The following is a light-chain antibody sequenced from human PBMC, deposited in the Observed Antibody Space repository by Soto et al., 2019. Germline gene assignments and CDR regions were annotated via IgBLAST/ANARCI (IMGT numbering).Light chain of an antibody. CDR1: QGVSRK. J-gene: IGKJ4*01. CDR3: QQYHTWTIT. CDR2: GAS. V-gene: IGKV3-15*01. Sequence: DIVMTQSPATLSVSPGERVTFSCRASQGVSRKLAWYQHKPGQAPRLLISGASTGATGIPARISGRGSGTEFTLTISSLQSEYCAIYYCQQYHTWTITFGGGTKVEIK.